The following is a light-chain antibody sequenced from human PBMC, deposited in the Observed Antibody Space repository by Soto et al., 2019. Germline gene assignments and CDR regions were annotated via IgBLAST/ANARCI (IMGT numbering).Light chain of an antibody. CDR1: QDISNS. J-gene: IGKJ3*01. CDR3: QQYDNVPFT. CDR2: DAS. Sequence: DIQMTQSPSSLSASVGDRVTITCQATQDISNSLKWYQQKLGKAPKLLICDASNLETGVPSRFSGSGSETDFTFTISSLQPEDIGTYYCQQYDNVPFTLGPGTKVHI. V-gene: IGKV1-33*01.